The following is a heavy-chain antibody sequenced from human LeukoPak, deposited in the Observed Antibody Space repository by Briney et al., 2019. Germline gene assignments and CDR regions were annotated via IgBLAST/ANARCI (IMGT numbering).Heavy chain of an antibody. J-gene: IGHJ6*04. Sequence: GGSLRLSCAASGFTFSSYAMHWVRQAPGKGLEYVSAISSNGGSTYYANSVKGRFTISRDNSKNTLYLQMNSLRAEDTAVYYCARGSVSRGLDVWGKGTTVTISS. D-gene: IGHD2-15*01. CDR3: ARGSVSRGLDV. V-gene: IGHV3-64*01. CDR1: GFTFSSYA. CDR2: ISSNGGST.